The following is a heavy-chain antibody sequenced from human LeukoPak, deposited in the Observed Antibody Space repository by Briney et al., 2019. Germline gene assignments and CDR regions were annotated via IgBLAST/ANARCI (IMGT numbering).Heavy chain of an antibody. J-gene: IGHJ5*02. Sequence: WETLSLPCAVSGGSFSGYYWSWIRQPPGKGLEWVGEINHSGSTNYNPSLKGRVTISGGKSKNQFSLKLRSVPAADTAVYYCARGLAGLVVVVAATPDQPQQNNWFDPLGEGTLVTVS. D-gene: IGHD2-15*01. CDR1: GGSFSGYY. CDR2: INHSGST. CDR3: ARGLAGLVVVVAATPDQPQQNNWFDP. V-gene: IGHV4-34*01.